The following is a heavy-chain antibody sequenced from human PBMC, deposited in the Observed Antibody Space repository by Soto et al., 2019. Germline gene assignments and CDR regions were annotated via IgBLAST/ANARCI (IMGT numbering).Heavy chain of an antibody. D-gene: IGHD6-19*01. Sequence: SVKVSCKASGGTFSSYAISWVRQAPGQGLEWMGGIIPIFGTANYAQKFQGRVTITADESTSTAYMELSSLRAEDTAVYYCAKGVPGIAVAGTGYFQHWGQGTLVTVSS. J-gene: IGHJ1*01. CDR3: AKGVPGIAVAGTGYFQH. V-gene: IGHV1-69*13. CDR1: GGTFSSYA. CDR2: IIPIFGTA.